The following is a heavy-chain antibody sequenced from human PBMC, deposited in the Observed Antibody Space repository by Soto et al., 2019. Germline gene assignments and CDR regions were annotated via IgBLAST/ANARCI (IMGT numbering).Heavy chain of an antibody. CDR1: GGSVSSGSYY. Sequence: SETLSLTCTVSGGSVSSGSYYWSWIRQPPGKGLEWIGYIYYSGSTNYNPSLKSRVTISVDTSKNQFSLKLSSVTAADTAVYYCARSGLVDAVMVYAREWGQGTLVTVSS. J-gene: IGHJ4*02. CDR2: IYYSGST. V-gene: IGHV4-61*01. CDR3: ARSGLVDAVMVYARE. D-gene: IGHD2-8*01.